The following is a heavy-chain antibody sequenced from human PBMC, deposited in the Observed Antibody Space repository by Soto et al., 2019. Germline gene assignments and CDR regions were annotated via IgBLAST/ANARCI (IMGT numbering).Heavy chain of an antibody. CDR3: ATTLYYYGSLKEDYYDYGMDV. D-gene: IGHD3-10*01. V-gene: IGHV1-69*13. J-gene: IGHJ6*02. Sequence: SVKVSCKASEDTFRNYAISWVRQAPGQGLEWMGGIIPIFGTANYAQKFQGRVTITADESTSTAYMELSSLRSEDTAVYYCATTLYYYGSLKEDYYDYGMDVWGQGTTVTVSS. CDR2: IIPIFGTA. CDR1: EDTFRNYA.